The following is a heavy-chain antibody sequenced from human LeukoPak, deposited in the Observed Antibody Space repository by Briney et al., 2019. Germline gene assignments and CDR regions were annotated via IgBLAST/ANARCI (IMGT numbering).Heavy chain of an antibody. Sequence: QTGGSLRLSCAASGFTFSSYAMSWVRQAPEKGLEWVSTISGSGGGTYYADSVKGRFTISRDDSKNTLYLQMNSLRAEDTAVYYCVKDLGRYRNNCFDYWGQGTPVTVSS. V-gene: IGHV3-23*01. CDR3: VKDLGRYRNNCFDY. D-gene: IGHD1-26*01. CDR2: ISGSGGGT. J-gene: IGHJ4*02. CDR1: GFTFSSYA.